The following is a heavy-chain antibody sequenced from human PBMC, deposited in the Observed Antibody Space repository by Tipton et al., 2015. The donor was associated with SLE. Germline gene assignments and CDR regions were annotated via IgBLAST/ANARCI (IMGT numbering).Heavy chain of an antibody. CDR1: GFSISSYY. CDR2: IYHSGTT. J-gene: IGHJ4*02. CDR3: ARSDGGY. V-gene: IGHV4-59*01. Sequence: TLSLTCTVSGFSISSYYWGWIRQPPGKGLEWLGTIYHSGTTYYNPSLKSRLTLSIDTSKNQYSLKLSSVTAADTAVYYCARSDGGYWGQGTLVTVSS. D-gene: IGHD3-16*01.